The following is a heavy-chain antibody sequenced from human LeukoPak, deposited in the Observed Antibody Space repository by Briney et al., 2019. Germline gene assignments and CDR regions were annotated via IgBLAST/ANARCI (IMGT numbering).Heavy chain of an antibody. D-gene: IGHD3-22*01. J-gene: IGHJ4*02. CDR3: ARAFDPYYYDSSPPGH. CDR2: INPNSGGT. CDR1: GYTFTGYY. V-gene: IGHV1-2*02. Sequence: ASVKVSCKASGYTFTGYYMHWVRQAPGQGLEWMGWINPNSGGTNYAQKFQGRVTMTRDTSISTAYMELSRLRSDDTAVYYCARAFDPYYYDSSPPGHWGQGTLVTVSS.